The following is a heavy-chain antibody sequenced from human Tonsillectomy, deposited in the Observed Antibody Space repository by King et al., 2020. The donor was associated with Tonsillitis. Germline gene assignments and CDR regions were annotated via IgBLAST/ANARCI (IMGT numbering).Heavy chain of an antibody. D-gene: IGHD6-19*01. J-gene: IGHJ4*02. CDR1: GDSVTSYY. Sequence: VQLQESGPGLVKPSETLSLTCSVSGDSVTSYYWNWIRQPAGKRLEWIGRIYASGSANYNPSLTSRVSMSIDTSKYQFSLRLSSVTAADTAVYYCARCPMQYSFDYWGQGALVTVSS. V-gene: IGHV4-4*07. CDR3: ARCPMQYSFDY. CDR2: IYASGSA.